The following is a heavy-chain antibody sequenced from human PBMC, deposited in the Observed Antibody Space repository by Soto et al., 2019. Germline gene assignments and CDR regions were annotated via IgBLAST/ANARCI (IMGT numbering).Heavy chain of an antibody. J-gene: IGHJ4*02. D-gene: IGHD4-17*01. CDR3: ARDTDLTLVTTRDY. CDR1: GYTFKSYQ. CDR2: INISNGNT. V-gene: IGHV1-3*04. Sequence: ASVTVSCTASGYTFKSYQIYWVRPAPGQRLECMGWINISNGNTEYSQNFQGRVTMTRDTSASTAYMELSSLRSEDTAVYYCARDTDLTLVTTRDYWGQGTPVTVSA.